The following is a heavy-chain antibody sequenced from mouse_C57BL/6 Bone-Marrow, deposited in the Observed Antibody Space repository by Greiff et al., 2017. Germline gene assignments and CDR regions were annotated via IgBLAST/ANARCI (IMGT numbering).Heavy chain of an antibody. CDR1: GYTFTSYW. CDR3: ARVWLRRGADY. CDR2: IDPSDSDT. V-gene: IGHV1-52*01. J-gene: IGHJ2*01. D-gene: IGHD2-2*01. Sequence: QVQLQQPGAELVRPGSSVKLSCKASGYTFTSYWMHWVKQRPIQGLEWIGNIDPSDSDTHYNQKFKDKATLTVDKSSSTAYMQLSSLTSEDSAVYCCARVWLRRGADYWGQGTTLTVSA.